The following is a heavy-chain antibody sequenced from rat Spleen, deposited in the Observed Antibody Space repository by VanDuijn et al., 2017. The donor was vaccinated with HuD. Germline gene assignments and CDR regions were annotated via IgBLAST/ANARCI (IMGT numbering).Heavy chain of an antibody. CDR3: ARDENGYVNQWFAY. V-gene: IGHV2-41*01. D-gene: IGHD1-4*01. CDR2: IWNIGGT. CDR1: GFSLDNYN. Sequence: QVQLKESGPGLVQPSQTLSLTCTVAGFSLDNYNVHWVRQSPGKGLEWMGVIWNIGGTRYNSALKSRLSISKDTSTSQVFLKMNRLQTEDTATYYCARDENGYVNQWFAYWGQGTLVTVSS. J-gene: IGHJ3*01.